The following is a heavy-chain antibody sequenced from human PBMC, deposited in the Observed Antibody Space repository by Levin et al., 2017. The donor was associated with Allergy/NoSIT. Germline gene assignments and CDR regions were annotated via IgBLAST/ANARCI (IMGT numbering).Heavy chain of an antibody. Sequence: HPGGSLRLSCAASGFTFDDYAMHWVRQAPGKGLEWVSGISWNSGSIGYADSVKGRFTISRDNAKNSLYLQMNSLRAEDTALYYCAKVAGVDYDFWSGQPYYFDYWGQGTLVTVSS. D-gene: IGHD3-3*01. CDR2: ISWNSGSI. CDR1: GFTFDDYA. J-gene: IGHJ4*02. CDR3: AKVAGVDYDFWSGQPYYFDY. V-gene: IGHV3-9*01.